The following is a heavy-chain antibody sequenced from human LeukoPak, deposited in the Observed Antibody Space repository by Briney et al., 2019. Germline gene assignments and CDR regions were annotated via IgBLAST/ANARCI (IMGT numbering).Heavy chain of an antibody. Sequence: GGSLRLSCAASGFTFSSYSMNWVRQAPGKGLEWASSISGSNSYIYYADSMKGRFTISRDNAKNSLYLQMNSLRAEDTAVYYCASHGALYYYDSSGYYYGLYYYYMDVWGKGTTVTISS. V-gene: IGHV3-21*04. CDR1: GFTFSSYS. J-gene: IGHJ6*03. CDR3: ASHGALYYYDSSGYYYGLYYYYMDV. CDR2: ISGSNSYI. D-gene: IGHD3-22*01.